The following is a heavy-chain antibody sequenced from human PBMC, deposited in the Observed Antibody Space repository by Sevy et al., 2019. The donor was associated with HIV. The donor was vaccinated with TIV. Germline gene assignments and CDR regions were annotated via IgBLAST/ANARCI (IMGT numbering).Heavy chain of an antibody. J-gene: IGHJ6*02. CDR2: IKSKTDGGTE. Sequence: GGSLRLSCAASGFTFSNAWMSWVRQAPGKGLEWVGRIKSKTDGGTEDYAAPVKDRFTIARDDSKNTLYLQMNSLKTEDTAVYYCTTSNAYCSSTSCALYYYYGLDVWGQGTTVTVSS. CDR1: GFTFSNAW. CDR3: TTSNAYCSSTSCALYYYYGLDV. D-gene: IGHD2-2*01. V-gene: IGHV3-15*01.